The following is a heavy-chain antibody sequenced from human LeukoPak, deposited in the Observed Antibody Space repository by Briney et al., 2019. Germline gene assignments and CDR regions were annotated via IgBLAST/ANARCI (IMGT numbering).Heavy chain of an antibody. J-gene: IGHJ5*02. CDR1: GFTFSSYG. V-gene: IGHV3-7*03. CDR3: ARAYDP. CDR2: IKKDGSEK. Sequence: GGSLRLSCAASGFTFSSYGMSWVRQAPGKGLEWVANIKKDGSEKYYVDSVKGRFTISRDNAENSLYLQMNSLRAEDTAMYYCARAYDPWGQGTLVTVSS.